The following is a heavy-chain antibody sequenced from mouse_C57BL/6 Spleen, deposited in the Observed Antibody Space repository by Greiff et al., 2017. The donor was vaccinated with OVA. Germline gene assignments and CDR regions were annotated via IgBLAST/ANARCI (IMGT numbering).Heavy chain of an antibody. CDR3: AREDLRPSSIDY. CDR2: INPNYGTT. CDR1: GYSFTDYN. V-gene: IGHV1-39*01. J-gene: IGHJ4*01. D-gene: IGHD3-2*02. Sequence: EVQLQQSGPELVKPGASVKISCKASGYSFTDYNMNWVKQSHGKSLEWIGGINPNYGTTSYNQKFKGKATLTVAQSSSTAYMQLHSLTSDDSAFYYCAREDLRPSSIDYWGQGTSVTVSS.